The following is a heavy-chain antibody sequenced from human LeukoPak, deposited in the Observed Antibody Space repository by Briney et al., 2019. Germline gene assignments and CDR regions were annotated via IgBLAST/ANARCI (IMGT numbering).Heavy chain of an antibody. CDR3: AKVSHGSYINYFDY. CDR1: GYTLTELS. D-gene: IGHD1-26*01. J-gene: IGHJ4*02. V-gene: IGHV1-24*01. Sequence: ASVKVSCKVSGYTLTELSMHWVRQAPGKGLEWMGGFDPEDGETIYAQKFQGRVTMTEDTSTDTAYMELSSLRSEDTAVYYCAKVSHGSYINYFDYWGQGTLVTVSS. CDR2: FDPEDGET.